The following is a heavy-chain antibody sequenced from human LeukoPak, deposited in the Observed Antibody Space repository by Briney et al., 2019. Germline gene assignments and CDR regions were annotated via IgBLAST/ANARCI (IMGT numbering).Heavy chain of an antibody. D-gene: IGHD3-3*01. CDR1: GGTFSSYA. Sequence: SVTVSCKASGGTFSSYAISWVRQAPGQGLEWMGGIIPIFGTANYAQKFQGRVTITADESTSTAYMELSSLRSEDTAVYYCARDRNTIFGVVTSNWFDPWGQGTLVTVSS. J-gene: IGHJ5*02. CDR3: ARDRNTIFGVVTSNWFDP. V-gene: IGHV1-69*01. CDR2: IIPIFGTA.